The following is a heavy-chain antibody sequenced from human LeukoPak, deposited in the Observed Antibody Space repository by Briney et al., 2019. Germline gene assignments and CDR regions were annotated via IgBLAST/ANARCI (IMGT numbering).Heavy chain of an antibody. CDR1: GFSFSSYW. CDR3: ARAKRNGFDI. CDR2: IKQDGSEK. V-gene: IGHV3-7*04. Sequence: GGSLRLSCAASGFSFSSYWMSWVRRAPGKGLEWVANIKQDGSEKYYVDSVRGRFTISRDNAKNSLYLQMNSLRAEDAAVYYCARAKRNGFDIWGQGTMVTVSS. J-gene: IGHJ3*02.